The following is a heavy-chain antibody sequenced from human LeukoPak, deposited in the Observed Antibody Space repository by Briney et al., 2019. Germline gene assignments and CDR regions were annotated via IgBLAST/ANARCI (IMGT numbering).Heavy chain of an antibody. Sequence: ASVKVSCKASGDTFTTYYIHWWRQAPGQGLEWMGRINPNSGGADYAQNFRGRVTLTRDTSISTAYMDLTRLRSDDTAAYYCAADQAGSVNSFDPWGQGSLVTVSS. CDR1: GDTFTTYY. CDR2: INPNSGGA. V-gene: IGHV1-2*06. J-gene: IGHJ5*02. CDR3: AADQAGSVNSFDP.